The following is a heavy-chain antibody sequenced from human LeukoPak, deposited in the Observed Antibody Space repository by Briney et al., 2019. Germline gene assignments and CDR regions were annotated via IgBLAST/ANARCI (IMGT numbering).Heavy chain of an antibody. Sequence: SETLSLTCTVSGGSISSYYWSWIRQPPGKGLEWIGYIYYSGSTNYNPSLKSRVTISVDRSKNQFSLKLSSVTAADTAVYYCARGGRDYGDLPPFDYGGQGTLVTVSS. D-gene: IGHD4-17*01. CDR3: ARGGRDYGDLPPFDY. CDR1: GGSISSYY. CDR2: IYYSGST. V-gene: IGHV4-59*12. J-gene: IGHJ4*02.